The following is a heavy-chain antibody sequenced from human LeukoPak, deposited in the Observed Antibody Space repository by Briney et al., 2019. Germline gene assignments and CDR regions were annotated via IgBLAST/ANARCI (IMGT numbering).Heavy chain of an antibody. Sequence: SVKVSCKASGGTFSSYAISWVRQAPGQGLEWMGGIIPIFGTANYAQKFQGRVTITTDESTSTAYMELSSLRSEDTAVYYCARDNRAAAGILDYWGQGTLVTVSS. V-gene: IGHV1-69*05. CDR1: GGTFSSYA. CDR2: IIPIFGTA. D-gene: IGHD6-13*01. CDR3: ARDNRAAAGILDY. J-gene: IGHJ4*02.